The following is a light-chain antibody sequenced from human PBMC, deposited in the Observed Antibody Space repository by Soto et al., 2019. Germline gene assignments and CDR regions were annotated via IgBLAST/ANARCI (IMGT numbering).Light chain of an antibody. CDR3: LQDYNYPRT. J-gene: IGKJ1*01. CDR1: QGIRND. Sequence: AIQMTQSPSSLSASVGARVTITGRASQGIRNDLGWYQQKTGKAPKLLIYAASSVQSGVPSRFSGSGSGTDFTLTISSLQPEDFATYDCLQDYNYPRTFGQGTKVEIK. CDR2: AAS. V-gene: IGKV1-6*01.